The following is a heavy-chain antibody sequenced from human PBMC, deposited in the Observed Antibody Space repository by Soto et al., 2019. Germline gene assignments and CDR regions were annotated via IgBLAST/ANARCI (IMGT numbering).Heavy chain of an antibody. D-gene: IGHD2-21*01. CDR3: ARRRRGSAIPFDY. Sequence: QVQLQQWGAGLLKPSETLSLTCAVYGGSLSGYYWSWIRQPPGKGLEWIGEINHSGSTNYNPSLKSRVTISVATSKNQFSLKLSSVTAADTAVYYCARRRRGSAIPFDYWGQGTLVTVSS. J-gene: IGHJ4*02. CDR2: INHSGST. CDR1: GGSLSGYY. V-gene: IGHV4-34*01.